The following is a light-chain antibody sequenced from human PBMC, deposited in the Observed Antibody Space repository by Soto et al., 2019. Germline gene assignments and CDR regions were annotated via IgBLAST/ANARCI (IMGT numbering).Light chain of an antibody. Sequence: DVQMTQSPSTLSASVGDRVTITCRASQSVTSWLAWYQQKPGKAPKVLIYDASSLESGVPSRFSGSGSGTEFTLTINSLHPDDFATYYCHHYNSYPGTFGQGTKVEIK. CDR3: HHYNSYPGT. V-gene: IGKV1-5*01. CDR2: DAS. J-gene: IGKJ1*01. CDR1: QSVTSW.